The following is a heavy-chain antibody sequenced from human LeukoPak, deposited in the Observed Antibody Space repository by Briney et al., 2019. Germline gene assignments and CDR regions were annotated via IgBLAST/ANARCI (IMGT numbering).Heavy chain of an antibody. CDR3: ADGSSREFLYYDY. Sequence: PSETLSLTCTVSGGSISSYYWSWIRQPPGKGLEWIGYIYYSGSTNYNPSLKSRVTISVDTSKNQFSLKLSSVTAADTAVYYCADGSSREFLYYDYWGQGTLVTVSS. CDR1: GGSISSYY. CDR2: IYYSGST. D-gene: IGHD5-12*01. J-gene: IGHJ4*02. V-gene: IGHV4-59*01.